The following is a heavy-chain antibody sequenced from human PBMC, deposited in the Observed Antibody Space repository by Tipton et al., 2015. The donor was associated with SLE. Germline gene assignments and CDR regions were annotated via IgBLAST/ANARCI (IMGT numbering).Heavy chain of an antibody. CDR3: ARILAAAGTGGY. V-gene: IGHV4-38-2*02. Sequence: TLSLTCTVSGYSISSGYYWGWIRQPPGKGLEWIGSIYHSGSTYYNPSLKSRVTISVDTSKNQFSLKLSSVTAADTAGYYCARILAAAGTGGYWGQGTLVTVSS. J-gene: IGHJ4*02. CDR2: IYHSGST. D-gene: IGHD6-13*01. CDR1: GYSISSGYY.